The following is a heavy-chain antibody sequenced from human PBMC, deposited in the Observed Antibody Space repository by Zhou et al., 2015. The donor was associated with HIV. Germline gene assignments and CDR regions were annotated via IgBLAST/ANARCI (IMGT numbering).Heavy chain of an antibody. CDR1: GGTFSSYA. J-gene: IGHJ6*03. Sequence: QVQLVQSGAEVKKPGSSVKVSCKASGGTFSSYAISWVRQAPGQGLEWMGGIIPIFGTANYAQKFQGRVTITADESTSTAYMELSSLRSEDTAVYYCARVVRYCSGGSCPRAGFNYMDVWGKGTTVTVSS. V-gene: IGHV1-69*01. CDR2: IIPIFGTA. D-gene: IGHD2-15*01. CDR3: ARVVRYCSGGSCPRAGFNYMDV.